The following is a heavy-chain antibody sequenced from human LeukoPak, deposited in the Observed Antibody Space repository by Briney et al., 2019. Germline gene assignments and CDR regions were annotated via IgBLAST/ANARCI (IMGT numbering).Heavy chain of an antibody. D-gene: IGHD3-10*01. CDR2: ISGSGGST. Sequence: SGGSLRLSCAASGFTFSSYAMSWVRQAPGKGLEWVSAISGSGGSTYYADSAKGRFTISRDNSKNTLYLQMNSLRAGDTAVYYCAKVVLYYYGSGSTLNWFDPWGQGTLVTVSS. J-gene: IGHJ5*02. CDR3: AKVVLYYYGSGSTLNWFDP. CDR1: GFTFSSYA. V-gene: IGHV3-23*01.